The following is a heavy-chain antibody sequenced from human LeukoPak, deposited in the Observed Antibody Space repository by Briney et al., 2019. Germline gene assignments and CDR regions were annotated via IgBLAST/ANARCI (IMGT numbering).Heavy chain of an antibody. D-gene: IGHD3-10*01. Sequence: GGSLRLSCAASGFTVSSNYMSWVRQAPGKGLEWVSVIYSGGSTYYADSVKGRFTISRDNSKNTLYLQMNSLRAEDTAVYYCARDACFSSGSQSWGQGTMVTVSS. V-gene: IGHV3-53*01. CDR2: IYSGGST. CDR1: GFTVSSNY. J-gene: IGHJ3*01. CDR3: ARDACFSSGSQS.